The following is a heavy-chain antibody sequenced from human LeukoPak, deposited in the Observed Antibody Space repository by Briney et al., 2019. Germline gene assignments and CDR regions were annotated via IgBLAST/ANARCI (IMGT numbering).Heavy chain of an antibody. CDR3: ARSLFSYGQGDWFDP. CDR2: IYPGDSDT. V-gene: IGHV5-51*01. Sequence: GESLKISCKGSGYSFTSYWIGWVRQMPGKGLEWMGIIYPGDSDTRYSPSFQGQVTISADKSISTAYLQWSSLKASDTAMYYCARSLFSYGQGDWFDPWGQGTLVTVSS. J-gene: IGHJ5*02. CDR1: GYSFTSYW. D-gene: IGHD5-18*01.